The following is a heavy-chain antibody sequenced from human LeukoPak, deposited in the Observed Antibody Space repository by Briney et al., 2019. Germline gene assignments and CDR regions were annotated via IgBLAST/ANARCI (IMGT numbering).Heavy chain of an antibody. D-gene: IGHD6-19*01. J-gene: IGHJ4*02. V-gene: IGHV4-34*01. Sequence: SETLSLTCAVYGGSFSGYYWSWIRQPPGKGLEWIGEINHSGSTNYNPSLKSRVTISVDTSKNQFSLKLSSVTAADTAVYYCARHSFWAVAGHDYWGQGTLVTVSS. CDR3: ARHSFWAVAGHDY. CDR2: INHSGST. CDR1: GGSFSGYY.